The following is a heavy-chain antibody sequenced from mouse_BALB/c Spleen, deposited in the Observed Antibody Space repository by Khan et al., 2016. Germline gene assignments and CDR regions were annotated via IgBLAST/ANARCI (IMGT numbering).Heavy chain of an antibody. V-gene: IGHV14-3*02. J-gene: IGHJ3*01. D-gene: IGHD2-4*01. CDR3: SRGVYDYEFAY. Sequence: VQLQQSGAELVKPGASVKLSCTASGFNINDSYMHWVNQRPEQGLEWIGRIDPANGNTKYDPKFQDKATITADTSSNTAYLQLSSLTSEDTAVYYCSRGVYDYEFAYWGQGTLVTVSA. CDR2: IDPANGNT. CDR1: GFNINDSY.